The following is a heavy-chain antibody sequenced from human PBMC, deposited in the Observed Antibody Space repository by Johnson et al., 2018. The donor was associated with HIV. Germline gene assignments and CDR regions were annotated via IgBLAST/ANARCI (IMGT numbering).Heavy chain of an antibody. Sequence: VQLVESGGGLIQPGGSLRLSCAASGLTVSSNYMNWVRQAPGKGLEWVSVIYSGGRTYYADSVRGRFTISRDNAKNSLFLHMNRLRPEDTAVYYCTKDLYLGLWDSTSSRGFDVWGQGTMVTVSS. CDR1: GLTVSSNY. J-gene: IGHJ3*01. CDR3: TKDLYLGLWDSTSSRGFDV. D-gene: IGHD6-6*01. V-gene: IGHV3-53*01. CDR2: IYSGGRT.